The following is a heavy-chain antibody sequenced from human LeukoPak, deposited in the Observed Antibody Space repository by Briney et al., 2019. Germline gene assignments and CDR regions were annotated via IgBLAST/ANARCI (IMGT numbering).Heavy chain of an antibody. Sequence: ASVKVSCKASGYTFTSYDINWVRQATGQGLEWMGWMNPNSGNTGYAQKFQGRVTMTRNTSISTAYMELSSLRSEDTAVHYCARSWELRYGMDVWGQGTTVTVSS. J-gene: IGHJ6*02. CDR3: ARSWELRYGMDV. CDR1: GYTFTSYD. CDR2: MNPNSGNT. D-gene: IGHD1-26*01. V-gene: IGHV1-8*01.